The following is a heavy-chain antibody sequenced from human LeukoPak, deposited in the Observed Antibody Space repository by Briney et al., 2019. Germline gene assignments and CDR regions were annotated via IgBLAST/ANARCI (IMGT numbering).Heavy chain of an antibody. J-gene: IGHJ4*02. CDR3: ARVDGGEWYYFDY. CDR1: GYTFTGYY. V-gene: IGHV1-2*02. D-gene: IGHD2-8*02. CDR2: INPNNGGT. Sequence: EASVKVSCKASGYTFTGYYMHWVRQAPGQGLKWMGWINPNNGGTNYAQKFQGRVTMTLDTSISTGYMELSRLRSDDTAIYFCARVDGGEWYYFDYWGQGTLVTVFS.